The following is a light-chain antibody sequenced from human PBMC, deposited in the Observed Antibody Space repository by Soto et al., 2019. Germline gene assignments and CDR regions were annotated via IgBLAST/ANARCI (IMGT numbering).Light chain of an antibody. V-gene: IGKV2-30*02. J-gene: IGKJ1*01. CDR2: KAS. CDR1: QSLAHSDGNTY. CDR3: MQGKHWPWT. Sequence: DVVMTQPPLFLPVTLGQPASISCRSSQSLAHSDGNTYLTWFQQRPGQSPRRLIYKASNRDSGVPDRLSGSGSGTDFTLKTSRVEAEDVAVYYCMQGKHWPWTFGQGTKVDIX.